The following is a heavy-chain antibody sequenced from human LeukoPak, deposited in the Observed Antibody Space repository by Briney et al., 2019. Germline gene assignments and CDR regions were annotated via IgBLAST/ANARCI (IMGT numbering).Heavy chain of an antibody. Sequence: GESLKISCKGSGYSFTSYWIGWVRQMPGKGLEWMGIIYPGDSDTRYSPSFQGQVTISADKSISTAYLQWSSLKASDTAMYYCARSPKYYDFWSTVYYYGMDVWGQGTTVTVSS. CDR2: IYPGDSDT. CDR1: GYSFTSYW. V-gene: IGHV5-51*01. CDR3: ARSPKYYDFWSTVYYYGMDV. J-gene: IGHJ6*02. D-gene: IGHD3-3*01.